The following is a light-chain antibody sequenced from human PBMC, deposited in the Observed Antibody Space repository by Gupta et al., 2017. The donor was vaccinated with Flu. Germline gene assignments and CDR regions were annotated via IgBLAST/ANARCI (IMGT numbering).Light chain of an antibody. CDR1: QSVSSY. CDR2: DAS. V-gene: IGKV3-11*01. Sequence: EIVLTKSPATLSLSPGERATLSCRASQSVSSYLAWYQQKPGQAPRLLIYDASNRATGIPARFSGSGSGTDFTLTISSLEPEDFAVYYCQQRLFGGGTKVEIK. CDR3: QQRL. J-gene: IGKJ4*01.